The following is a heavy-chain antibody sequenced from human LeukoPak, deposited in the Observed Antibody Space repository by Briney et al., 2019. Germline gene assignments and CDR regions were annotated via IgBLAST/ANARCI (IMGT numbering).Heavy chain of an antibody. J-gene: IGHJ4*02. V-gene: IGHV1-69*05. CDR3: ASGGSYGFDY. Sequence: SVKVSCKASGGTFSSYAISWVRQAPGQGLEWMGGIIPIFGTANYAQKFQGRVTITTDESTSIAYMELSSLRSEDTAVYYCASGGSYGFDYWGQGTLVTVSS. CDR1: GGTFSSYA. D-gene: IGHD1-26*01. CDR2: IIPIFGTA.